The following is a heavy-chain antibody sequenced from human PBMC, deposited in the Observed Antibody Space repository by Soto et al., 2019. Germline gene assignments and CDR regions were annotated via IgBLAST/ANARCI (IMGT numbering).Heavy chain of an antibody. CDR2: IYYSGST. CDR1: VGSVSSGSYY. D-gene: IGHD3-3*01. V-gene: IGHV4-61*01. J-gene: IGHJ4*02. CDR3: ARVRFKSGYIDY. Sequence: QVQLQESGPGLVKPSETLSLTCTVSVGSVSSGSYYWSWIRQPPGKGLEWIGYIYYSGSTNYNPSLKSRVTISVDTSKNQFSLKLSSVTAADTAVYYCARVRFKSGYIDYWGQGTLVTVSS.